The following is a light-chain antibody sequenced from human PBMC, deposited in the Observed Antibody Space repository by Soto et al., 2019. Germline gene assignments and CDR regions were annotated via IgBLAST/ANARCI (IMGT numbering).Light chain of an antibody. CDR2: DVT. V-gene: IGLV2-14*01. Sequence: QSALTQPASVSGSPGQSVTISCSGSSSDAGAYNYVSWYQRHPGKAPKLMIYDVTNRPSGVSNRFSGSKSGNTASLTISGLQAEYEADYFCSSYTSSSTVVFGGGTKLTVL. CDR3: SSYTSSSTVV. J-gene: IGLJ3*02. CDR1: SSDAGAYNY.